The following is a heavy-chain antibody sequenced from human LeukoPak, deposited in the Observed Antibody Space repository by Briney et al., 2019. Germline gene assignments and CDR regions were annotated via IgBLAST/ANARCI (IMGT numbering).Heavy chain of an antibody. CDR2: ISYDGSNK. V-gene: IGHV3-30*18. CDR3: AKVDLRYFDWLPNDY. Sequence: GGSLILSCAASGFTFSSYGMHWVRQAPGKGLEWVAVISYDGSNKYYADSVKGRFTISRDNSKNTLYLQMNSLRAEDTAVYYCAKVDLRYFDWLPNDYWGQGTLVTVSS. CDR1: GFTFSSYG. D-gene: IGHD3-9*01. J-gene: IGHJ4*02.